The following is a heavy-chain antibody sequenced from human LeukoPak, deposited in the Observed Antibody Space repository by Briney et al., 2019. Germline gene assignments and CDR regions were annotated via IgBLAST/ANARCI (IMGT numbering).Heavy chain of an antibody. CDR2: ISGSGGST. CDR3: ARATTVTTSHMDG. D-gene: IGHD4-17*01. CDR1: GFSFSTYG. V-gene: IGHV3-23*01. Sequence: GGTLRLSCAASGFSFSTYGMSWVRQPPGKGLEWVSSISGSGGSTYYPDSVKGRFTISRDNAKNSLYRQMNSLRAEATAVYYCARATTVTTSHMDGWGKGTTVTISS. J-gene: IGHJ6*03.